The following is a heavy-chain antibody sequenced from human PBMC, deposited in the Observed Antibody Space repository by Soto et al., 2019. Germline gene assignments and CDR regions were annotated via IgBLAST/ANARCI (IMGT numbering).Heavy chain of an antibody. CDR3: AREVVLTNWYFDN. CDR2: TSADGGTK. Sequence: SLRLACATCGFTFKGYAMHVCLEAPGKELEWVAGTSADGGTKLYVDSVKGRFTVSRDNSEITLYLQMNSLRAEDTAVYFCAREVVLTNWYFDNWGQGISVTVSS. J-gene: IGHJ4*02. V-gene: IGHV3-30-3*01. CDR1: GFTFKGYA. D-gene: IGHD1-1*01.